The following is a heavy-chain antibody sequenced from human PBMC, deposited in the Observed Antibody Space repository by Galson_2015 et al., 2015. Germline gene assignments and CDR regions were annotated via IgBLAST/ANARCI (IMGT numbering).Heavy chain of an antibody. CDR3: AREGDYYDSSGSNTFDI. CDR2: IIPILGIA. J-gene: IGHJ3*02. Sequence: SVKVSYKASGGTFSSYTISWVRQAPGQGLEWMGRIIPILGIANYAQKFQGRVTITADKSTSTAYMELSSLRSEDTAVYYCAREGDYYDSSGSNTFDIWGQGTMVTVSS. CDR1: GGTFSSYT. V-gene: IGHV1-69*04. D-gene: IGHD3-22*01.